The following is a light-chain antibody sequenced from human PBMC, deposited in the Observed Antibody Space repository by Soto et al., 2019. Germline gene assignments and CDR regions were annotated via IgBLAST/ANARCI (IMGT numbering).Light chain of an antibody. CDR2: GAS. CDR1: QSVSSSY. Sequence: EIVLTQSPGTLSLSPGERATLSCRASQSVSSSYLAWYQQKPGQAPRLLIYGASTRATGIPDRFSGSGSGTDFTLTISRLEPEDCAVYYCQQYHSPPPRTFGQGTKVDIK. J-gene: IGKJ1*01. V-gene: IGKV3-20*01. CDR3: QQYHSPPPRT.